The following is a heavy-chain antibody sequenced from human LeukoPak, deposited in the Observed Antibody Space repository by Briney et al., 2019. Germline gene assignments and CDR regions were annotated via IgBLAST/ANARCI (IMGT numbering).Heavy chain of an antibody. Sequence: GGSLRLSCAASGFTFSNYAMSWVRQAPGKGLEWVSSISGSGGLTYYADSVRGRFTISRDNSKNTLYLQMNSLIPEDTAVYYCARQYISGQWYFDYWGQGTLVTVSS. V-gene: IGHV3-23*01. J-gene: IGHJ4*02. CDR1: GFTFSNYA. CDR2: ISGSGGLT. CDR3: ARQYISGQWYFDY. D-gene: IGHD5-18*01.